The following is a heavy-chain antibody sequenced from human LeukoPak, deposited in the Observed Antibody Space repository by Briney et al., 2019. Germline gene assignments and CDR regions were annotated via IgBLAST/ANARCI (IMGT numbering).Heavy chain of an antibody. CDR2: IKQDGSEG. Sequence: PGGSLRLSCAASGFTFNNYWMTWVRQAPGKGLEWVANIKQDGSEGYYVDSVKGRFTISRDNAKNSLYLQMNSLRAEDTAVCYCARGQQLFFFWGQGTLVTVSS. CDR1: GFTFNNYW. CDR3: ARGQQLFFF. D-gene: IGHD4-11*01. J-gene: IGHJ4*02. V-gene: IGHV3-7*04.